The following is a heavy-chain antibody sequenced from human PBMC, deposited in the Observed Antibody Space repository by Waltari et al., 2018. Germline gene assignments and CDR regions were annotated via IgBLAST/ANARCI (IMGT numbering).Heavy chain of an antibody. J-gene: IGHJ3*02. CDR1: GGSISSSSYY. CDR3: ARHGRFYDILTGWTTHDAFDI. Sequence: QLQLQESGPGLVKPSETLSLTCTVSGGSISSSSYYWGWIRQPPGKGLGWIGSIYYSGSTYYNPSLKSRVTISVDTSKNQFSLKLSSVTAADTAVYYCARHGRFYDILTGWTTHDAFDIWGQGTMVTVSS. D-gene: IGHD3-9*01. V-gene: IGHV4-39*01. CDR2: IYYSGST.